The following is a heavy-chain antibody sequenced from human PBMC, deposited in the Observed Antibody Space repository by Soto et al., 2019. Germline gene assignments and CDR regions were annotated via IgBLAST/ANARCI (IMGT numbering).Heavy chain of an antibody. Sequence: PSETLSLTCTVSGGSISSYYWSWIRQPAGKGLEWIGRIYTSGSTNYNPSLKSRVTMSVDTSKNQFSLKLSSVTAADTAVYYCARDRGYYDFWSGYYTRKAYYYGMDVWGQGTTVTVSS. J-gene: IGHJ6*02. CDR2: IYTSGST. D-gene: IGHD3-3*01. CDR3: ARDRGYYDFWSGYYTRKAYYYGMDV. V-gene: IGHV4-4*07. CDR1: GGSISSYY.